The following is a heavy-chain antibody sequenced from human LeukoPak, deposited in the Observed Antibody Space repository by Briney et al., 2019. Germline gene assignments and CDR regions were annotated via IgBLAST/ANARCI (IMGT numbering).Heavy chain of an antibody. CDR2: ITGSSSYI. CDR1: GFTFSSYW. J-gene: IGHJ4*02. CDR3: ASGFSSSPYFDY. Sequence: TGGSLRLSCAASGFTFSSYWMNWVRQAPGKGLEWVSFITGSSSYIYYTDSVKGRFTISRDNAKNSLFLQMNSLRDEDTAVYYCASGFSSSPYFDYWGQGTLVTVSS. V-gene: IGHV3-21*01. D-gene: IGHD6-6*01.